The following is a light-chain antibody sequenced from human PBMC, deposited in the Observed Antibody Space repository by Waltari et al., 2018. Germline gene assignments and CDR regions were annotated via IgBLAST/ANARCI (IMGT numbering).Light chain of an antibody. CDR3: QHYVRFFPLT. V-gene: IGKV3-20*01. CDR1: QSVDNNY. CDR2: GAS. J-gene: IGKJ4*01. Sequence: EIVLTQSPGTLSLSPGDRATLSCRASQSVDNNYLAWYQQKPGQAPRLLIYGASNRATDIPDRFSDTGSGTDFTLTIIRVEPEDFAVYYCQHYVRFFPLTFGGGTKVEIK.